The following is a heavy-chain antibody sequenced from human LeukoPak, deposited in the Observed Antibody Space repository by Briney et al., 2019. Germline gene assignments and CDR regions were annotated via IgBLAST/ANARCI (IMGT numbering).Heavy chain of an antibody. V-gene: IGHV1-18*01. CDR3: ARAAPYYDFWSGYYRNDNWFDP. Sequence: ASVKVSCKASGYTFTSYGISRVRQAPGQGLEWMGWISAYNGNTNYAQKLQGRVTMTTDTSTSTAYMELRSLRSDDAAVYYCARAAPYYDFWSGYYRNDNWFDPWGQGTLVTVSS. CDR2: ISAYNGNT. J-gene: IGHJ5*02. D-gene: IGHD3-3*01. CDR1: GYTFTSYG.